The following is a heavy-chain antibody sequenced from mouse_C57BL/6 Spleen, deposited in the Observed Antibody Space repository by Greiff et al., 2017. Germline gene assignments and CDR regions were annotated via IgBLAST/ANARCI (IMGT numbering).Heavy chain of an antibody. V-gene: IGHV3-6*01. Sequence: DVKLQESGPGLVKPSQSLSLTCSVTGYSITSGYYWNWIRQFPGNKLEWMGYISNDGSNNYNPSLKNRISITRDTSKNQFFLKLNSVTTEDTATYYCAIGRYPALDYWGQGTTLTVSS. CDR1: GYSITSGYY. D-gene: IGHD1-1*01. CDR3: AIGRYPALDY. J-gene: IGHJ2*01. CDR2: ISNDGSN.